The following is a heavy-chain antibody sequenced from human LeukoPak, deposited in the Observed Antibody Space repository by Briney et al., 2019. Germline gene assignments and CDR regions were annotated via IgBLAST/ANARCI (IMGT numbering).Heavy chain of an antibody. V-gene: IGHV1-8*02. J-gene: IGHJ4*02. Sequence: GGSLRLSCASSGYSFSSSDISWARHAAGQGLEWVGCMRADIGNSRFTQKIKGRVTITRNKSITSLYIGLNSLTSEDTAVYHCARGLPESTQCDYWARGTHVAVPS. CDR3: ARGLPESTQCDY. CDR1: GYSFSSSD. D-gene: IGHD2-2*01. CDR2: MRADIGNS.